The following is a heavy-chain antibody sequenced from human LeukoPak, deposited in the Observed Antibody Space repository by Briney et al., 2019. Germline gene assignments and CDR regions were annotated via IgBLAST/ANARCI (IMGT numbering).Heavy chain of an antibody. D-gene: IGHD3-10*01. CDR2: ISSSSSTI. Sequence: GGSLRLSCAAPGFTFSSYSMNWVRQAPGKGLEWVSYISSSSSTIYYADSVKGRFTISRDNSKNTLYLQMNSLRAEDTAVYYCAKDRGLGSYYNLDVMDVWGQGTTVTVSS. V-gene: IGHV3-48*01. J-gene: IGHJ6*02. CDR1: GFTFSSYS. CDR3: AKDRGLGSYYNLDVMDV.